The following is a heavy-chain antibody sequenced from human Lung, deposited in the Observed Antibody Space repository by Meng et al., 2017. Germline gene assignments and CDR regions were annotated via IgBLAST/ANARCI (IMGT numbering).Heavy chain of an antibody. Sequence: QSQLQESGPRLVEPSEALSLSCSVSGGSISSSGYYWCWIRQPPGKGLEWIGSIGHSGFTYYTPSLKSRVAVSLDTSKSQFSLMLTSVTAADTAVYYCVRSSAWVRTGFDPWGQGTLVTVSS. CDR2: IGHSGFT. D-gene: IGHD6-19*01. CDR1: GGSISSSGYY. V-gene: IGHV4-39*01. J-gene: IGHJ5*02. CDR3: VRSSAWVRTGFDP.